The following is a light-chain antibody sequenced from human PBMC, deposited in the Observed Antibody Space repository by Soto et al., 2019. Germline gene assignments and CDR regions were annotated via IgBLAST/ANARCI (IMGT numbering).Light chain of an antibody. CDR1: QIVTSHY. V-gene: IGKV3-20*01. J-gene: IGKJ2*01. CDR3: HXXAVTPHT. CDR2: GAS. Sequence: ILLTQSPGTLSLSPGERATLSCRASQIVTSHYLAWYQQRPGQAPRLLIYGASHRATGIPDRFSGSESGTDFTLTISXLXPEXXXVXXCHXXAVTPHTFGQGTKLE.